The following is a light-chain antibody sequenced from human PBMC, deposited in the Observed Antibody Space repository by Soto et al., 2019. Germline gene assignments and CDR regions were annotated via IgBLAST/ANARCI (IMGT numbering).Light chain of an antibody. CDR1: SSDVGGFNY. Sequence: QSALTQHASVSGSPGQSITISCTGTSSDVGGFNYVSWYQQYAGKAPKLIIYSVSTRPSGVSYRVSGSKSGNTASLTISGLQAEDEADYYCSSFTSSTTRVFGEGTKLTVL. J-gene: IGLJ3*02. V-gene: IGLV2-14*01. CDR2: SVS. CDR3: SSFTSSTTRV.